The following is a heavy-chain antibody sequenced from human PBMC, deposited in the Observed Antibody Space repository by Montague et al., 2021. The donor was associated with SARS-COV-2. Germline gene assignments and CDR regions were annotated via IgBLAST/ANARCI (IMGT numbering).Heavy chain of an antibody. CDR3: AKASRVYGDDFDS. D-gene: IGHD4-17*01. Sequence: SETLSLTCSVSGDSVNRNYWSWVRQPPGKGLEWLGYIFYSGSTYNPSLNSRVTMSLDTSKNHFSLTLISVTAAATAVYYCAKASRVYGDDFDSWGQGTLVIVSS. J-gene: IGHJ4*02. V-gene: IGHV4-59*02. CDR1: GDSVNRNY. CDR2: IFYSGST.